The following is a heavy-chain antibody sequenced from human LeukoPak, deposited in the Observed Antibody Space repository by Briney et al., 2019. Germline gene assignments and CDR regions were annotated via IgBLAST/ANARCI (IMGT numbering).Heavy chain of an antibody. CDR2: IRGSGGGT. V-gene: IGHV3-23*01. CDR1: GFTFSSYA. J-gene: IGHJ4*02. Sequence: PGGSLRLSCAASGFTFSSYAMTWVRQAPGKGLEWVSAIRGSGGGTYCAGSVKGRFTISRDNSKNTLYLQMNSLRADDTAVYYCATNAGQWLVPFDYWGQGTLVTVSS. D-gene: IGHD6-19*01. CDR3: ATNAGQWLVPFDY.